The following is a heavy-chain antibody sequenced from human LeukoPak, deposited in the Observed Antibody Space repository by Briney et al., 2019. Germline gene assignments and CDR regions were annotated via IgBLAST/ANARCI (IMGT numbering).Heavy chain of an antibody. V-gene: IGHV3-7*01. CDR2: MNEHGSDA. D-gene: IGHD5-18*01. Sequence: PGGSLRLSCTASGFTFSDYWMSWVRQAPGKGLEWVANMNEHGSDAYYVGSVKGRFTISRDNAKSSLSLQLNSLRAEDMAVCYCASHSGFRHDYWGQGTLVTVSS. J-gene: IGHJ4*02. CDR1: GFTFSDYW. CDR3: ASHSGFRHDY.